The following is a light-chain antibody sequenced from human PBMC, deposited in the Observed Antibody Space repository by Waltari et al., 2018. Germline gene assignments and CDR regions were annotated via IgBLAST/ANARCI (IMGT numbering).Light chain of an antibody. Sequence: DIQMTQSPSSLPASLVDRVTITCRASQSISSYLNWYQQKPGKAPKLLIYAASSLQSGVPSRFSGSGSGTDFTLTISSLQPEDFATYYCQQSYSTPLTFGGGTKVEIK. CDR2: AAS. V-gene: IGKV1-39*01. J-gene: IGKJ4*01. CDR3: QQSYSTPLT. CDR1: QSISSY.